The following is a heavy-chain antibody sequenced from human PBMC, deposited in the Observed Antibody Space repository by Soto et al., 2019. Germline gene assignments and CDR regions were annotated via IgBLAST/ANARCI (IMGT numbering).Heavy chain of an antibody. D-gene: IGHD3-22*01. J-gene: IGHJ6*02. V-gene: IGHV1-69*12. Sequence: QVQLVQSGAEVKKPWSSVKVSCKGSGGTFSSYAISWVRQAPGQGLEWMGGIIPIFGTADYAQKFQGRVTITAGESTSTAYMELSSLRSEDTAVYYCAVTMTNYYYYGMDVWGQGTTVTGSS. CDR1: GGTFSSYA. CDR2: IIPIFGTA. CDR3: AVTMTNYYYYGMDV.